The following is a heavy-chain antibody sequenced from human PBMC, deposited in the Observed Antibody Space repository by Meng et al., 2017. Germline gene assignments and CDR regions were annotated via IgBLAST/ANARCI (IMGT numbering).Heavy chain of an antibody. D-gene: IGHD2-15*01. Sequence: GESLKISCAASGFTFSSYWMHWVRQAPGKGLVWVSRINSDGSSTSYADSVKGRFTISRDNSKNTLYLQMNSLRAEDTAVYYCAKGVIGVVVAATPVYFDYWGQGTLVTVSS. CDR3: AKGVIGVVVAATPVYFDY. V-gene: IGHV3-74*01. CDR2: INSDGSST. CDR1: GFTFSSYW. J-gene: IGHJ4*02.